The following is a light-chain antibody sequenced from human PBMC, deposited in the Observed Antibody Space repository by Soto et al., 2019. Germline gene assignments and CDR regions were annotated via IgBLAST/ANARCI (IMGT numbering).Light chain of an antibody. V-gene: IGLV2-23*02. CDR2: EVS. Sequence: QAALTQPASVSGSPGQSITISCTGTSSDVGSYNLVSWYPQHPGKAPKLMIYEVSKRPSGVANRISGSKSGNTASLTISGLQAEDEADYYCCSYAGSSPCVFVGGTKLTVL. CDR1: SSDVGSYNL. J-gene: IGLJ3*02. CDR3: CSYAGSSPCV.